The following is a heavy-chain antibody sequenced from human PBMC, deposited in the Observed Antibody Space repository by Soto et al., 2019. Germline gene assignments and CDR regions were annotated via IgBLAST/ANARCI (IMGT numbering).Heavy chain of an antibody. V-gene: IGHV1-46*01. CDR3: ARSYVTSRPIDF. Sequence: QVPLVQSGAEVKKPGASVKVSCKASGYSLTGYYIPWVRRAPGQGLEWMGITNPRDGSTNYAQKFQGRVTMTSDTSTSTVYMEMSSLRSDDTAMYYCARSYVTSRPIDFWGQGTLVTVSS. D-gene: IGHD3-10*02. J-gene: IGHJ4*02. CDR1: GYSLTGYY. CDR2: TNPRDGST.